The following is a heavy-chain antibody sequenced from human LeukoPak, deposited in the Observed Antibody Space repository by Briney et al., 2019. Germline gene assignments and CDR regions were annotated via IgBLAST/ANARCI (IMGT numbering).Heavy chain of an antibody. J-gene: IGHJ4*02. Sequence: GGSLRLSRAASGFTFSSYAMHWVRQAPGKGLEWVAVISYDGSNKYYADSVKGRFTISRDNSKNTLYLQMNSLRAEDTAVYYCARGGEGYSSGWYDYWGQGTLVTVSS. CDR2: ISYDGSNK. D-gene: IGHD6-19*01. V-gene: IGHV3-30*04. CDR1: GFTFSSYA. CDR3: ARGGEGYSSGWYDY.